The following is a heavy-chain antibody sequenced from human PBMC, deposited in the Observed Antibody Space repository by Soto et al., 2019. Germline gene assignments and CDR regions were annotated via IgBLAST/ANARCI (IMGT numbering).Heavy chain of an antibody. CDR3: AKGSASTYYFDS. Sequence: EVQLLESGGGLVQPGGSLRLSCAASGVTFSTYSMSWVRQAPGKGLEWVSAISRSGGSTYYADSVEGRFTVSRDNRENMRYQQMNSLRAEDTAVYFCAKGSASTYYFDSWGQGTLVTVSS. D-gene: IGHD6-19*01. V-gene: IGHV3-23*01. CDR2: ISRSGGST. J-gene: IGHJ4*02. CDR1: GVTFSTYS.